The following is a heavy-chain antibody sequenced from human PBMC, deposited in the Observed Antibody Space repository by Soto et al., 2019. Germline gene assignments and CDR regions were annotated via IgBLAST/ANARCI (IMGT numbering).Heavy chain of an antibody. CDR2: IIPILGIA. CDR1: GGTFSSYT. CDR3: ASSPMEMAPRTYYFDY. Sequence: QVQLVQSGAEVKKPGSSVKVSCKASGGTFSSYTISWVRQAPGQGLEWMGRIIPILGIANYAQKFPGRVSITADKSTSTAYMELSSLRSEDTAVYYCASSPMEMAPRTYYFDYWGQGTLVTVSS. J-gene: IGHJ4*02. D-gene: IGHD3-10*01. V-gene: IGHV1-69*02.